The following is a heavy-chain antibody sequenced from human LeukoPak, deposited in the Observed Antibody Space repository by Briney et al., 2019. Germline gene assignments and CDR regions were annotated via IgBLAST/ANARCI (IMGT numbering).Heavy chain of an antibody. J-gene: IGHJ4*02. CDR2: ISGSGGST. CDR1: GFTFSSYA. V-gene: IGHV3-23*01. CDR3: AKGSPYSGSYYDFDY. D-gene: IGHD1-26*01. Sequence: GGSLRLSCAASGFTFSSYAMSWVRQAPGKGLEWVSAISGSGGSTYYADSVKGRFTISRDNSKNTLYLQMNGLRAEDTAVYYCAKGSPYSGSYYDFDYWGLGTLVTVSS.